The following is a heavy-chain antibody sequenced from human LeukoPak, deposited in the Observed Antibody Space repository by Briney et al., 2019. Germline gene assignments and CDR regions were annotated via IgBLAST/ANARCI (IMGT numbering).Heavy chain of an antibody. Sequence: SETLSLTCAVYGGSFSGYYWSWIRQPPGKGLEWIGEINHSGSTNYNPSLKSRVTISVDTSKNQFSLKLSSVTAADTAVYYCASPTGAQYRDAFDIWGQGTMVTVSS. J-gene: IGHJ3*02. CDR2: INHSGST. D-gene: IGHD1-14*01. V-gene: IGHV4-34*01. CDR1: GGSFSGYY. CDR3: ASPTGAQYRDAFDI.